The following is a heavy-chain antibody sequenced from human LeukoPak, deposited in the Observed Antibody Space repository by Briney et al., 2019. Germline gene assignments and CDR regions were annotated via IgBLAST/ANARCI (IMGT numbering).Heavy chain of an antibody. CDR3: ARGGYCSSTSCPGGYFDP. CDR2: IYPGDSDT. Sequence: GESLKISRKGSGYSFTSYWIGWVRQMPGKGLEWMGIIYPGDSDTRYSPSFQGQVTISADKSISTAYLQWSSLKASDTAMYYCARGGYCSSTSCPGGYFDPWGQGTLVTVSS. V-gene: IGHV5-51*01. D-gene: IGHD2-2*01. CDR1: GYSFTSYW. J-gene: IGHJ5*02.